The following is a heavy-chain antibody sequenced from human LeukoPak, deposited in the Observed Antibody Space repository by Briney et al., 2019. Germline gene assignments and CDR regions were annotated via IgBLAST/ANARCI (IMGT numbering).Heavy chain of an antibody. CDR1: GFRFSKYA. CDR2: ISYDGSHK. CDR3: AKAPGEIWSWWFPMDV. D-gene: IGHD3-3*01. J-gene: IGHJ6*02. V-gene: IGHV3-30*18. Sequence: AGGSLRLSCAASGFRFSKYAKQWVRQAPGKGLEWVAVISYDGSHKYYVDSLKGRFTISRDNSKNTMYLKMISQRDEDTAVYYCAKAPGEIWSWWFPMDVWGQGTTVTVSS.